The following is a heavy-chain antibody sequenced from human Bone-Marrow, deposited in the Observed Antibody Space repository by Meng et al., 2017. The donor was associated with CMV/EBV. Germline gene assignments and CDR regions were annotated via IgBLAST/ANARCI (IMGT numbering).Heavy chain of an antibody. CDR1: GGSVSSGSYH. J-gene: IGHJ2*01. CDR3: ARGIKDYDFWPFDL. CDR2: IYDSGST. Sequence: GSLRLSCTVSGGSVSSGSYHWSWIRQPPGKGLEWIGFIYDSGSTNYNPSLKSRVTISKDTSKNQLSLKLTFVTAADTAVYYCARGIKDYDFWPFDLWGRGTQVTVYS. V-gene: IGHV4-61*01. D-gene: IGHD3-3*01.